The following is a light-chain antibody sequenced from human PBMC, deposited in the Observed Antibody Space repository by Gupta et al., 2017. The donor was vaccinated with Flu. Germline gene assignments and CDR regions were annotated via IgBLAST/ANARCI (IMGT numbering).Light chain of an antibody. J-gene: IGKJ1*01. CDR1: QSVSSSY. CDR2: GAS. V-gene: IGKV3-20*01. CDR3: QQYGSSPPWT. Sequence: EIVLTQSPGTLSLSPGERATLSCRASQSVSSSYLAWYQRKPGQAPRLLIYGASSRATGIPDRFSGSGPGTDFTLTISRLEPEDFAVYYCQQYGSSPPWTFGQGTKVEIK.